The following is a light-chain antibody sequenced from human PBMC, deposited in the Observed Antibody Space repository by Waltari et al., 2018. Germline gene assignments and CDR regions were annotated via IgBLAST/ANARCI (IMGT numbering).Light chain of an antibody. V-gene: IGLV1-51*02. J-gene: IGLJ3*02. CDR1: NSNIGSNY. CDR3: GTWDSSLSAWV. CDR2: EDN. Sequence: QSVLTQPPSVSAAPGQTVTISCSGSNSNIGSNYVSWYQQIPGTAPKLLIYEDNRRPAGIPDRFSGSNSGTSATLGITGLQTGDEADYYCGTWDSSLSAWVFGGGTKLTVL.